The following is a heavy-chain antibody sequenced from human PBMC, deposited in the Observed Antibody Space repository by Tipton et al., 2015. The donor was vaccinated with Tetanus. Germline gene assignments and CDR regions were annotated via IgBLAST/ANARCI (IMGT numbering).Heavy chain of an antibody. CDR2: IYYSGST. D-gene: IGHD2-8*01. V-gene: IGHV4-31*03. CDR1: GASISGSPYF. J-gene: IGHJ5*02. CDR3: ARRLIQNWFDP. Sequence: TLSLTCTVSGASISGSPYFWNWIRQQPGKGPEWIGYIYYSGSTYYNPSLESRITMSVDTSKNQFSLKLTSLTAADTAVYFCARRLIQNWFDPWGQGTLVTVSS.